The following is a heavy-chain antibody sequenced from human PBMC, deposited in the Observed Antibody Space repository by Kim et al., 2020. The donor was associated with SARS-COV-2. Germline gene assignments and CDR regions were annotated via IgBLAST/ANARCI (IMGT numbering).Heavy chain of an antibody. V-gene: IGHV4-4*02. CDR1: GGSVSSGNW. D-gene: IGHD6-19*01. J-gene: IGHJ4*02. Sequence: SETLSLTCAVSGGSVSSGNWWGWVRQSPGKGMEWIAEIHHSGRTNYNPSLKTRFSISMDKSKNQFSLNLNSVTAADTAVYFCATSSGWYRLDYWGLGTLVIVSS. CDR3: ATSSGWYRLDY. CDR2: IHHSGRT.